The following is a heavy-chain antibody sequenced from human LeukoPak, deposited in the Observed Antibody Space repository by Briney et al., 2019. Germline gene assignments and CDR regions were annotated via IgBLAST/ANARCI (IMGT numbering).Heavy chain of an antibody. CDR2: IYYSGST. J-gene: IGHJ4*02. V-gene: IGHV4-59*01. D-gene: IGHD6-13*01. Sequence: SETLSLTCTVSGGSISSYYWSWIRQPPGKGLEWIGYIYYSGSTNYNPSLKSRVTISVDTSKNQFSLKLSSVTAADTAVYYCARDLSVDSSSWGPHFDYWGQGTLVTVSS. CDR1: GGSISSYY. CDR3: ARDLSVDSSSWGPHFDY.